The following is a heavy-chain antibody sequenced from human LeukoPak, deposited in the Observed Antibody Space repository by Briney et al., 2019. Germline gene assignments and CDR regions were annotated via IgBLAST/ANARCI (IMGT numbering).Heavy chain of an antibody. Sequence: SGTLSLTCTVSGVSISSSNSYWGWIRQPPGRGLEWIGSIYYSGNTYYNASLKSQVSISIDTSKNQFSLRLTSVTAADTAVYYCARQTGSGLFILPGGQGTLVTVSS. J-gene: IGHJ4*02. CDR2: IYYSGNT. CDR3: ARQTGSGLFILP. CDR1: GVSISSSNSY. V-gene: IGHV4-39*01. D-gene: IGHD3/OR15-3a*01.